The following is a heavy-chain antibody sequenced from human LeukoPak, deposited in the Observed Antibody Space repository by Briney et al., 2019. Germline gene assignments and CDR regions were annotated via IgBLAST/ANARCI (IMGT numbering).Heavy chain of an antibody. CDR3: AREWTTWGAFDI. J-gene: IGHJ3*02. V-gene: IGHV4-39*07. Sequence: SETLSLTCTVSGCSISSRTYYWGWIRQPPGKGLEWIGSIYYTGSTFYNPSLKSRVTISVDTSKNQFSMKLSSVTAADAAVYFCAREWTTWGAFDIWGQGTMVTVSS. CDR1: GCSISSRTYY. D-gene: IGHD2/OR15-2a*01. CDR2: IYYTGST.